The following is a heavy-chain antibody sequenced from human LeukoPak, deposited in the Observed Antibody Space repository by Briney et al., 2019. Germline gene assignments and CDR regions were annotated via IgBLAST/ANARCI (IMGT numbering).Heavy chain of an antibody. Sequence: PGGSLRLSCAASGFTFSSYWMHWVRHAPRKGLVWVSRIISDGSTTNYADSVKGRFPISRDNAKNTLYLQMNSLRAEDTAVYYCARGYGGNSWFDPWGQGTLVTVSS. D-gene: IGHD4-23*01. CDR2: IISDGSTT. J-gene: IGHJ5*02. CDR3: ARGYGGNSWFDP. V-gene: IGHV3-74*01. CDR1: GFTFSSYW.